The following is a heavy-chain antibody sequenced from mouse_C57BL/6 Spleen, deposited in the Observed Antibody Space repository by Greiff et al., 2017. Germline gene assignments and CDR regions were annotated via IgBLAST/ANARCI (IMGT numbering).Heavy chain of an antibody. J-gene: IGHJ2*01. D-gene: IGHD1-1*01. CDR3: ARGDYGSRFDY. CDR1: GYTFTSYW. Sequence: QVHVKQPGAELVRPGSSVKLSCKASGYTFTSYWMHWVKQRPIQGLEWIGNIDPSDSETHYNQKFKDKATLTVDKSSSTAYMQLSSLTSEDSAVYYCARGDYGSRFDYWGQGTTLTVSS. CDR2: IDPSDSET. V-gene: IGHV1-52*01.